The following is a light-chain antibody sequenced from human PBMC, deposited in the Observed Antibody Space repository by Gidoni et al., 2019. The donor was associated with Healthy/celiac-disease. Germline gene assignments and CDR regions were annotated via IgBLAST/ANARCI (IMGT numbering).Light chain of an antibody. CDR2: GAS. Sequence: EIVLTQCPGTLSLSPGERATLSCRASQSVSSSYLAWYQQKPGQAPRLLIYGASSRATGIPDRFSGSGSGTDFTLTISRLEPEDFAVYFCQQYGSSPPTFGRGTKVEIK. CDR3: QQYGSSPPT. V-gene: IGKV3-20*01. J-gene: IGKJ1*01. CDR1: QSVSSSY.